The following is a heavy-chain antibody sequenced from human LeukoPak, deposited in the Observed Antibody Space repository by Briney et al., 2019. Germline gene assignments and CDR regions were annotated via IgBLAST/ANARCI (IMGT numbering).Heavy chain of an antibody. Sequence: GGSLRLSCVASGFTFSSSWMHWVRQVPGKGLMWVSRISGDGSDTSYADSVEGRFTVSRDNAKNTLFLQMSSLRGDDTAVYYCARGRGAGPGGTGGWFVRWGQGTLVTVSS. CDR1: GFTFSSSW. CDR3: ARGRGAGPGGTGGWFVR. J-gene: IGHJ5*02. D-gene: IGHD1-1*01. V-gene: IGHV3-74*01. CDR2: ISGDGSDT.